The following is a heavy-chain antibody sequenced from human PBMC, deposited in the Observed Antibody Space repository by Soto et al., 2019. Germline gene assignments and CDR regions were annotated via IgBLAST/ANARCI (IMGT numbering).Heavy chain of an antibody. CDR1: GGTFSSYT. Sequence: QVQLVQSGAEVKKPGSSVKVSCKASGGTFSSYTISWVRQAPGQGLEWMGRIIPILGIANYAQKFQGRVTTTAEKSTSTAYMELSSLRSEDTAVYYCAREHYDFWSGYYTSYYFDYWGQGTLVTVSS. V-gene: IGHV1-69*08. J-gene: IGHJ4*02. CDR2: IIPILGIA. CDR3: AREHYDFWSGYYTSYYFDY. D-gene: IGHD3-3*01.